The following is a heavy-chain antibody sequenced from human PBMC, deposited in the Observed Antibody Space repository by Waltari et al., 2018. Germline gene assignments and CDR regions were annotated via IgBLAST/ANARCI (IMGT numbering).Heavy chain of an antibody. CDR1: GGSISSTNYY. CDR2: SYYSGNT. V-gene: IGHV4-39*01. Sequence: QLRLQESGPGLVKPSDTLSLTCTVSGGSISSTNYYWGWIRQPPGKGLEWIGSSYYSGNTNYNPSTKGRVTMSADTSKNQFSLKLSSVTAADTAVYYCARHQDWVVVSATWFDPWGQGTLVTVSS. J-gene: IGHJ5*02. CDR3: ARHQDWVVVSATWFDP. D-gene: IGHD2-21*02.